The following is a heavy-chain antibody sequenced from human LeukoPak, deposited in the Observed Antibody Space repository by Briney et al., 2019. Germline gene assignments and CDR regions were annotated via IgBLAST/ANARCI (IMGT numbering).Heavy chain of an antibody. J-gene: IGHJ6*03. D-gene: IGHD6-13*01. CDR2: ISYDGSNK. Sequence: PGGSLRLSCAASGFTFSSYAMHWVRQAPGKGLEWVAVISYDGSNKYYADSVKGRFTISRDNSKNTLYLQMNSLRAEDTAVYYCARDPGEQQLDDYYYYYMDVWGKGTTVTVSS. V-gene: IGHV3-30*01. CDR1: GFTFSSYA. CDR3: ARDPGEQQLDDYYYYYMDV.